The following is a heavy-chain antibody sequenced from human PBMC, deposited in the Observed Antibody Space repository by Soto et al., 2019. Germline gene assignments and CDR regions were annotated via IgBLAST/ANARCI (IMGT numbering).Heavy chain of an antibody. J-gene: IGHJ5*02. CDR2: VYATGTT. CDR1: GGSISKFY. V-gene: IGHV4-4*07. Sequence: SETLSLTCNVSGGSISKFYWAWIRKTAGNGLEWMGRVYATGTTDYNPSLRSRVVMSVDISKKTFSLRLRSVTGADSGVYYCVRDGSKSLRDWFDPWGQGILVTVSS. CDR3: VRDGSKSLRDWFDP.